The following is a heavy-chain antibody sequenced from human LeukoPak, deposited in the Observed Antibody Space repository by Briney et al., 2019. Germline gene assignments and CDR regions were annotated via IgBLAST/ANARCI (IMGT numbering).Heavy chain of an antibody. CDR1: GFTFSIYA. J-gene: IGHJ4*02. D-gene: IGHD2/OR15-2a*01. CDR3: AKDQSRDYFRGADY. CDR2: ISDQT. V-gene: IGHV3-23*01. Sequence: PGGSLRLSCVVSGFTFSIYAMAWVRQAPGKGLEWVSGISDQTYYTDSVRGRFTISRDNSKNTLYLQMNSLRAEDTAVYYCAKDQSRDYFRGADYWGQGTLVTVSS.